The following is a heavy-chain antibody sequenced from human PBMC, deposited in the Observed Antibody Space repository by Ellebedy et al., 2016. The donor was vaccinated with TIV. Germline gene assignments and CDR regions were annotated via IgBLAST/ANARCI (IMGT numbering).Heavy chain of an antibody. D-gene: IGHD1-26*01. CDR3: ATDGSYGDILSQTHAFVI. Sequence: GGSLRLSCGASGFSFSSYWMSWVRQAPGKGLEWVANIRQDGSEQYYVDSVKGRFTISRDNAENSLYLHLNRLMAEDTALYYCATDGSYGDILSQTHAFVIWGQGTMVTVSS. V-gene: IGHV3-7*01. CDR2: IRQDGSEQ. CDR1: GFSFSSYW. J-gene: IGHJ3*02.